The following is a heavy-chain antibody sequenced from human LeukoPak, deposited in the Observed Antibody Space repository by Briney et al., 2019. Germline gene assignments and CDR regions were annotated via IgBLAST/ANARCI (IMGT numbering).Heavy chain of an antibody. CDR2: IYSSGNI. Sequence: GGSLRLSCAASGFTVSSSHMSWVRQTPGKGLEWVSLIYSSGNIYYADSVKGRFTISRDNSKNTLYLQMNSLRTEDTAVYYCVRVPSGYAIYWGQGTLVTVSS. CDR1: GFTVSSSH. D-gene: IGHD5-12*01. J-gene: IGHJ4*02. CDR3: VRVPSGYAIY. V-gene: IGHV3-66*02.